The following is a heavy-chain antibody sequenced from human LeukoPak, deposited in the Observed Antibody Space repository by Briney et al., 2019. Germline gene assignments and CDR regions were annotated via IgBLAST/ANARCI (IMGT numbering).Heavy chain of an antibody. CDR1: GFTFSSYW. V-gene: IGHV3-7*03. J-gene: IGHJ4*02. CDR3: AKEYKYSNNWVFDY. Sequence: GGSLRLSCAASGFTFSSYWMSWVRQAPGKGLEWVANIKQDGSEKYYVDSVKGRFTISRDNAKNSLYLQMNSLRAEDTAVYYCAKEYKYSNNWVFDYWGQGTLVTVSS. D-gene: IGHD6-13*01. CDR2: IKQDGSEK.